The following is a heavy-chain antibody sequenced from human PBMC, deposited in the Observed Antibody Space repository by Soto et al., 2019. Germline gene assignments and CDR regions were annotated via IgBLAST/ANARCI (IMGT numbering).Heavy chain of an antibody. V-gene: IGHV3-7*01. CDR3: ARWGLSGHYYYMDV. Sequence: EVQLVESGGGLVQPGGSLRLSCAASGFTFSTYWMTWVRQAPGKGLEWVANIKPDGSEKKYVDSVKGRFTFSRDNAKNSLYLQMSSLRADDTAVDYCARWGLSGHYYYMDVWGKGTTVTVSS. CDR1: GFTFSTYW. J-gene: IGHJ6*03. CDR2: IKPDGSEK. D-gene: IGHD3-16*02.